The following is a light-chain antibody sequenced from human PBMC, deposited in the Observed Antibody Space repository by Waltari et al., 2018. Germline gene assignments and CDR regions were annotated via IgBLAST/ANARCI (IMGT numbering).Light chain of an antibody. CDR3: AAWDGSLGGSWV. CDR2: RNN. J-gene: IGLJ3*02. Sequence: QFVLDQPPSASGTPGQTVTISCFGRTSNYLSWYHQLPGAAPKLVIYRNNQRPSGVPDRLSGSKSGTSASLAISGLRSDDEGIYYCAAWDGSLGGSWVFGGGTRLTVL. CDR1: TSNY. V-gene: IGLV1-47*01.